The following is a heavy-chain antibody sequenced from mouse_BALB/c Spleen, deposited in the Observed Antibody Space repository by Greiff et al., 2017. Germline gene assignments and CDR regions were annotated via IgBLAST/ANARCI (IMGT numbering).Heavy chain of an antibody. D-gene: IGHD6-1*01. CDR2: ISSGSSTI. V-gene: IGHV5-17*02. CDR3: ARGASAGPVDY. J-gene: IGHJ2*01. Sequence: VQLQQSGGGLVQPGGSRKLSCAASGFTFSSFGMHWVRQAPEKGLEWVAYISSGSSTIYYADTVKGRFTISRDNPKNTLFLQMTSLRSEDTAMYYCARGASAGPVDYWGQGTTLTVSS. CDR1: GFTFSSFG.